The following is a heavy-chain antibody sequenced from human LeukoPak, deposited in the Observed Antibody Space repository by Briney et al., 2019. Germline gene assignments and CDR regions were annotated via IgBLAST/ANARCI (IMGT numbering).Heavy chain of an antibody. Sequence: GSLRLSCAASRFSLSSYAMHWVRQAPGKGLEWVSYISSSSSTIYYADSVKGRFTISRDNAKNSLYLQMNSLRAEDTAVYYCARSSRELGGYAPWELMPPFDYWGQGTLVTVSS. CDR3: ARSSRELGGYAPWELMPPFDY. CDR2: ISSSSSTI. CDR1: RFSLSSYA. J-gene: IGHJ4*02. V-gene: IGHV3-48*01. D-gene: IGHD1-7*01.